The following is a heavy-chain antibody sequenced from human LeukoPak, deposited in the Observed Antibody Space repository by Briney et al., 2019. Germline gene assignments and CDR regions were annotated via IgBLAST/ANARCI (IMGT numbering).Heavy chain of an antibody. J-gene: IGHJ3*02. CDR3: AREGVDDAFDI. D-gene: IGHD3-10*01. CDR2: IYYSGNT. Sequence: SETLSLTCAVSGYSISSGYYWGWIRQPPGKGLEWIGNIYYSGNTYYNPSLKSRVTISVDTSKNQFSLKLSSVTAADTAVYYCAREGVDDAFDIWGQGTMVTVSS. V-gene: IGHV4-38-2*02. CDR1: GYSISSGYY.